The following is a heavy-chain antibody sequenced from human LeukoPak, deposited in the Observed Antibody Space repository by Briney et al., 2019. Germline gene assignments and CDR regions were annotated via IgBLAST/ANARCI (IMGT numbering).Heavy chain of an antibody. CDR2: VYYSGST. CDR1: GGSITSGTYY. D-gene: IGHD2-21*02. CDR3: ARRPTEGPVTHAFDI. J-gene: IGHJ3*02. V-gene: IGHV4-39*02. Sequence: KASETLSLTCGVSGGSITSGTYYWGWIRQPPGEGLEWIGSVYYSGSTFYSPSLKSRVTISVDTSNYHFSLKLTSVTAADTAVYYCARRPTEGPVTHAFDIWGQGTMVTVSS.